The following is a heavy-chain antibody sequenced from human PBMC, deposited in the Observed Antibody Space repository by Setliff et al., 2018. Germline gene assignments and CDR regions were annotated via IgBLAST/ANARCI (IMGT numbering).Heavy chain of an antibody. Sequence: PSETLSLTCALSGGSISSGSYHWSWIRQPAGQGLEWVGRLHTSGSTNYNPSLKGRVTISVDTSRNQFSLNLTSVTAADTALYFCARDNPLLGATDYWGQGALVTVSS. CDR3: ARDNPLLGATDY. CDR2: LHTSGST. CDR1: GGSISSGSYH. D-gene: IGHD1-26*01. V-gene: IGHV4-61*02. J-gene: IGHJ4*02.